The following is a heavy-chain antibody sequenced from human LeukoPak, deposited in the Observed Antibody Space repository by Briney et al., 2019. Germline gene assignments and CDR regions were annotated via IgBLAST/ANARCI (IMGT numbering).Heavy chain of an antibody. CDR2: IYYSGST. J-gene: IGHJ4*02. V-gene: IGHV4-61*08. CDR1: GGSISSGDYY. CDR3: ARHPSYYDRIDY. D-gene: IGHD3-22*01. Sequence: KPSETLSLTCTVSGGSISSGDYYWSWIRQPPGKGLEWIGYIYYSGSTNYNPSLKSRVTISIDTSKNQFSLKLSSVTAADTAVYYCARHPSYYDRIDYWGQGTLVTVSS.